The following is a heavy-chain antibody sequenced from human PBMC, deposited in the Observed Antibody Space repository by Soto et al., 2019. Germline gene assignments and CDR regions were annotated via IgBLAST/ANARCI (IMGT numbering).Heavy chain of an antibody. V-gene: IGHV4-59*12. CDR3: ARDDAAVAGTFGY. CDR1: GGSISSYY. Sequence: PSETLSLTCTVSGGSISSYYWSWIRQPPGKGLEWIGYIYYSGSTNYNPSLKSRVTISVDTSKNQFSLKLSSVTAADTAVYYCARDDAAVAGTFGYWGQGTLVTVSS. D-gene: IGHD6-19*01. CDR2: IYYSGST. J-gene: IGHJ4*02.